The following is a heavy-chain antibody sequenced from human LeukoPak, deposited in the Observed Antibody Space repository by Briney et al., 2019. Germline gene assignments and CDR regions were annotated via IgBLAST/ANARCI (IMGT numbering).Heavy chain of an antibody. V-gene: IGHV1-2*02. J-gene: IGHJ6*02. CDR1: GYTFTGYY. Sequence: ASVKVSCKASGYTFTGYYMHWVRQAPGQGLEWMGWINPNSGGTNYAQKFQGRVAMTRDTSISTAYMELSRLRSDDTAVYYCARDQVWAVRGGNCYYYGMDVWGQGTTVTVSS. CDR2: INPNSGGT. D-gene: IGHD3-10*01. CDR3: ARDQVWAVRGGNCYYYGMDV.